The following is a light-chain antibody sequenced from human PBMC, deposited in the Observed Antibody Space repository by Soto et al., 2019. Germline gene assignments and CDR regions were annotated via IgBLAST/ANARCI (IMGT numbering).Light chain of an antibody. CDR3: QHYDDWPRT. J-gene: IGKJ1*01. V-gene: IGKV3-15*01. Sequence: EIVMTQSPATLSVSPGDRATLSCRASQSVRGNLAWYQQKPGQSPRLLIFGASTRATGVPDRFSGSGSGAEFILTISSLQSEDFAIYYCQHYDDWPRTFGLGTKVDIK. CDR2: GAS. CDR1: QSVRGN.